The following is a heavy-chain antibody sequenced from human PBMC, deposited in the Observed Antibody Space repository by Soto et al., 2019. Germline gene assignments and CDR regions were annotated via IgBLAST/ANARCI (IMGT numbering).Heavy chain of an antibody. CDR3: ASPTYSGYDRYYYYSYMDV. CDR2: IYYSGST. D-gene: IGHD5-12*01. V-gene: IGHV4-39*01. CDR1: GGSISSSSYY. J-gene: IGHJ6*03. Sequence: SETLSLTCTVSGGSISSSSYYWGWIRQPPGKGLEWIGSIYYSGSTYYNPSLKSRVTISVDTSKNQFSLKLSSVTAADTAVYYCASPTYSGYDRYYYYSYMDVWGKGTTVTVSS.